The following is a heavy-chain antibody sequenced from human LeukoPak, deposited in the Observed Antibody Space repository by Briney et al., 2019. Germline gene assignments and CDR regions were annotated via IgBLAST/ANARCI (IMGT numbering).Heavy chain of an antibody. CDR2: ISAYNGNT. V-gene: IGHV1-18*01. CDR1: GYTFTSYG. CDR3: ARTYCSGGSCYGELDY. D-gene: IGHD2-15*01. J-gene: IGHJ4*02. Sequence: GASVKVSCKASGYTFTSYGISWVRQAPGQGLEWMGWISAYNGNTNYAQKLQGRVTMTTDTSTSTAYMELRSLRSDDTAVYYCARTYCSGGSCYGELDYWGQGTLVTVSS.